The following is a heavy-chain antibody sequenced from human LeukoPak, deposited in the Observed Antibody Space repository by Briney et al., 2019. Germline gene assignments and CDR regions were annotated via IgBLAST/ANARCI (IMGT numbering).Heavy chain of an antibody. Sequence: GGSLRLSCVASGFTFSSYTMNWVRQAPGKGLEWVSSITSGSYIYYAESVKGRFTISRDNAKNSLDLQMNSLRAEDTAAYYCARDPAADDYWGQGTLVTVSS. CDR2: ITSGSYI. V-gene: IGHV3-21*01. J-gene: IGHJ4*02. CDR1: GFTFSSYT. CDR3: ARDPAADDY. D-gene: IGHD6-13*01.